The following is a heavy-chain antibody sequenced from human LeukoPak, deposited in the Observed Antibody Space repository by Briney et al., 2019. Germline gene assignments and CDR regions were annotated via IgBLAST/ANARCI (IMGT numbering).Heavy chain of an antibody. V-gene: IGHV3-21*05. CDR1: GFTFSSYG. D-gene: IGHD4-11*01. Sequence: GESRRLSCAASGFTFSSYGMHWVRQAPGKGLEWVAFICSMGTKLYHADSVKGRFTISRHNVKNSLYLQMNSLRAEDTAVYYCAKDAQRVFDYTNSLEHWGQGSLVSVS. CDR2: ICSMGTKL. CDR3: AKDAQRVFDYTNSLEH. J-gene: IGHJ4*02.